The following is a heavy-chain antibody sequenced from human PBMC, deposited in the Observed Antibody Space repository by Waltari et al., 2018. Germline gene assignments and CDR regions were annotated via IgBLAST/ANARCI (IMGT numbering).Heavy chain of an antibody. D-gene: IGHD5-18*01. CDR3: ARLARGYSYGWVRSNWFDP. Sequence: QVQLQQWGAGLLQPSETLSLTCAVYGGSFSGYYWSWTRQPPGKGLEWIGEINHSGSTNYNPSLKSLVTISVDTSKNQFSLKLSSVTAADTAVYYCARLARGYSYGWVRSNWFDPWGQGTLVTVSS. V-gene: IGHV4-34*01. CDR2: INHSGST. J-gene: IGHJ5*02. CDR1: GGSFSGYY.